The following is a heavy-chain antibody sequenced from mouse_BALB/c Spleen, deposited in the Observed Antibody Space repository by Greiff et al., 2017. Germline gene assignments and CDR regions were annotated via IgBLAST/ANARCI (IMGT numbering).Heavy chain of an antibody. J-gene: IGHJ4*01. Sequence: EVQGVESGGGLVKPGGSLKLSCAASGFTFSDYYMYWVRQTPEKRLEWVATISDGGSYTYYPDSVKGRFTISRDNAKNNLYLQMSSLKSEDTAMYYCARGQFITTATGAMDYWGQGTSVTVSS. V-gene: IGHV5-4*02. D-gene: IGHD1-2*01. CDR2: ISDGGSYT. CDR1: GFTFSDYY. CDR3: ARGQFITTATGAMDY.